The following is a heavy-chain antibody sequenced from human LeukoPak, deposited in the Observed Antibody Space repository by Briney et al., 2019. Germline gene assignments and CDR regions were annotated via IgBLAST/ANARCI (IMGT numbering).Heavy chain of an antibody. J-gene: IGHJ6*03. V-gene: IGHV1-18*01. Sequence: ASVKVSCKASGYTFDIYSLTCVRPALGQGLKWMGWIATYNGKTDYAQNLQGRVTMTTDISTSTAYMELRSLRSDDTAVYYCARVGNSYYYYMDVSGKGTTVTVSS. CDR1: GYTFDIYS. CDR3: ARVGNSYYYYMDV. CDR2: IATYNGKT. D-gene: IGHD6-13*01.